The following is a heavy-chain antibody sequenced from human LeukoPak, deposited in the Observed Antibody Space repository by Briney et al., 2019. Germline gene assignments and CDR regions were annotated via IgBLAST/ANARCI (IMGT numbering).Heavy chain of an antibody. CDR1: GFTFSSYG. CDR3: AKDPGSSGWYVSLPDY. V-gene: IGHV3-30*02. D-gene: IGHD6-19*01. CDR2: IRYDGSNK. J-gene: IGHJ4*02. Sequence: GGSPRLSCAASGFTFSSYGMHWVRQAPGKGLEWVAFIRYDGSNKYYADSVKGRFTISRDNSKNTLYLQMNSLRAEDTAVYYCAKDPGSSGWYVSLPDYWGQGTLVTVSS.